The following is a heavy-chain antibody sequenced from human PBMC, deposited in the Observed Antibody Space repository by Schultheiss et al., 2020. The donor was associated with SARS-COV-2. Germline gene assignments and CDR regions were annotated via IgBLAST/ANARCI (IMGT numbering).Heavy chain of an antibody. CDR1: GFTFSDSG. CDR3: ARRVATGPAPFDS. Sequence: GGSLRLSCAASGFTFSDSGMQWVRQASGKRLEWVGRIRSKGNNYATAYAASLKGRFTISRDDSKNTTYLQMNSLRAEDTAVYYCARRVATGPAPFDSWGQGTLVTVSS. V-gene: IGHV3-73*01. D-gene: IGHD5-12*01. J-gene: IGHJ4*02. CDR2: IRSKGNNYAT.